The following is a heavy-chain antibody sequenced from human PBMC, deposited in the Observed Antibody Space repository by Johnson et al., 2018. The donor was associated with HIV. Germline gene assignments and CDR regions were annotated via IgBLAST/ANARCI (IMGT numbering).Heavy chain of an antibody. V-gene: IGHV3-30*14. D-gene: IGHD3-3*01. J-gene: IGHJ3*01. Sequence: QVQLVESGGGVVQPGRSLRLSCAASGFTFSSYAMHWVRQAPGKGLEWVAVISYDGSNKYCADSVKGRFTISRDISKNTLFLQMNSLRAEDTAVYYCARAPEVWELRHPGTFDVWGQGTLVTVSS. CDR1: GFTFSSYA. CDR2: ISYDGSNK. CDR3: ARAPEVWELRHPGTFDV.